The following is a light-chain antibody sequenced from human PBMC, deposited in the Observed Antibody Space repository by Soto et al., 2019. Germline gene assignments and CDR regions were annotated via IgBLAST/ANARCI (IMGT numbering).Light chain of an antibody. V-gene: IGKV3-11*01. J-gene: IGKJ5*01. CDR1: QSVSRY. CDR2: GAF. Sequence: EIVLTQSPATLSLSPGERATLCCRSSQSVSRYLAWYQQRPGQAPRLLIYGAFNRATGIPARFSGSGSGTDFTLTISSLEPEDSAVYYCQQRNVWPPVTFGQGTRLETK. CDR3: QQRNVWPPVT.